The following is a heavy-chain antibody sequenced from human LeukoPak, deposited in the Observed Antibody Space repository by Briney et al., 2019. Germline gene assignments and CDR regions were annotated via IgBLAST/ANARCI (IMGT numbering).Heavy chain of an antibody. CDR3: ARIGYSNYSGYYYYYYMDV. J-gene: IGHJ6*03. V-gene: IGHV1-69*13. CDR1: GGTFSSYA. Sequence: ASVKVSCKASGGTFSSYAISWVRQAPGQGLEWMGGIIPIFGTANYAQKFQGRVTITADESTSTAYMELSSLRSEGTAVYYCARIGYSNYSGYYYYYYMDVWGKGTTVTVSS. D-gene: IGHD4-11*01. CDR2: IIPIFGTA.